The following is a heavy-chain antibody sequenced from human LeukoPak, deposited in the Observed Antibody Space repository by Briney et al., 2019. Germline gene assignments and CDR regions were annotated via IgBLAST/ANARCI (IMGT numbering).Heavy chain of an antibody. J-gene: IGHJ3*02. CDR2: IIPIFGTA. V-gene: IGHV1-69*05. Sequence: SVKVSCKASGGTFSSYAISWVRQAPGQGLEWMGGIIPIFGTANYAQKFQGRVTITTDESTSTAYMELSSLRSEVTAVYYCARDPTITGPHDAFDIWGQGTMVTVSS. D-gene: IGHD1-20*01. CDR3: ARDPTITGPHDAFDI. CDR1: GGTFSSYA.